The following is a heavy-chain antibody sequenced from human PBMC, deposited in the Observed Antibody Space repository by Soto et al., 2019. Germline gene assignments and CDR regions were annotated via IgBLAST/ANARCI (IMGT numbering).Heavy chain of an antibody. CDR1: GFTFSSHG. D-gene: IGHD2-15*01. CDR3: ARDQFGRVV. V-gene: IGHV3-33*01. J-gene: IGHJ6*02. Sequence: QVQLVESGGGLVQPGRSLRLSCAASGFTFSSHGMHWVRQAPGKGLEWVAVIWYDGSNKYYADSVKGRFTISRDNSKNTLYLQMNSLRAEDTAVYYCARDQFGRVVWGQGTTVTVSS. CDR2: IWYDGSNK.